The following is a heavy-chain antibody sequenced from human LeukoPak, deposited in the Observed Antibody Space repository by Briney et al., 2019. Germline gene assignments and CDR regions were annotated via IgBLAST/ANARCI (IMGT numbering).Heavy chain of an antibody. J-gene: IGHJ6*03. D-gene: IGHD3-16*01. CDR2: IYYSGST. Sequence: SETLSLTCTVSGGSIRNYYWSWIRQPPGKGLEWIGYIYYSGSTNYNPSLKSRVTMSVDTSKNQFSLKLSSVTAADTAVYYCASGAWGYYMDVWGKGTTVTISS. V-gene: IGHV4-59*12. CDR1: GGSIRNYY. CDR3: ASGAWGYYMDV.